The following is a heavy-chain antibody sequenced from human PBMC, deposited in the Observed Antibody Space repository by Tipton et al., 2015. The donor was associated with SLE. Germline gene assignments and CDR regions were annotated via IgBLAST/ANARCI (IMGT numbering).Heavy chain of an antibody. CDR2: IASSAYT. CDR3: SREAIAPPFYFDL. J-gene: IGHJ2*01. Sequence: TLSLTCTVSGYSGYPISSGYYWGWIRQPPGKGLEWIGRIASSAYTNYSPSFESRVAISLDTSNNQFSLRLTSVTAADTAIYYCSREAIAPPFYFDLWGRGTLVTVSS. D-gene: IGHD6-13*01. V-gene: IGHV4-38-2*02. CDR1: GYSGYPISSGYY.